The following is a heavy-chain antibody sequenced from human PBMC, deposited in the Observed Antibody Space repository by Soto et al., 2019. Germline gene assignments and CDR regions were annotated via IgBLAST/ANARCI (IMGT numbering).Heavy chain of an antibody. D-gene: IGHD3-22*01. Sequence: GGSLRLSCAASGFTFSSYWMHWVRQAPGKGLVWVSRINSDGSSTSYADSVKGRFTISRDNAKNTLYLQMNSLRAEDTAVYYCARRHYDSRGYYYYYGMDVWGQGTTVTVSS. CDR2: INSDGSST. V-gene: IGHV3-74*01. CDR3: ARRHYDSRGYYYYYGMDV. J-gene: IGHJ6*02. CDR1: GFTFSSYW.